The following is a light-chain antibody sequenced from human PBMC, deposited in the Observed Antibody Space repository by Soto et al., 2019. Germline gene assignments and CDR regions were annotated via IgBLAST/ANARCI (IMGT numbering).Light chain of an antibody. CDR3: QQYGRSPTT. CDR1: QSVSSSY. Sequence: DIVLTQSPGTLSLSPGERATLSCRASQSVSSSYLAWYQQKPGQAPRLLIYDASSRATGIPDRFSGSGSGTDFTLTISRLEPEDFAVYYCQQYGRSPTTFGQWTRLEIK. J-gene: IGKJ5*01. V-gene: IGKV3-20*01. CDR2: DAS.